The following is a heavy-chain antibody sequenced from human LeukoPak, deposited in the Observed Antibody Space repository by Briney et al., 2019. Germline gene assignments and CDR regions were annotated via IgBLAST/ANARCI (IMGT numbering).Heavy chain of an antibody. Sequence: ASVKVSCKASGYTFTSYDINWVRQATGQGLEWMGWMNPNSGNTGYAQKFQGRVTMTRDTSTSTAYMELSRLRSEDSAVYYCAREPLRTEHIDYWGQGTLVTVSS. J-gene: IGHJ4*02. D-gene: IGHD1-14*01. V-gene: IGHV1-8*01. CDR1: GYTFTSYD. CDR3: AREPLRTEHIDY. CDR2: MNPNSGNT.